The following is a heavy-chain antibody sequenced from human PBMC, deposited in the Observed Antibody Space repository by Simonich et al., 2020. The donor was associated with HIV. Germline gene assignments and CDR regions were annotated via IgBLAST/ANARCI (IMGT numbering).Heavy chain of an antibody. CDR2: FDPEYGEA. Sequence: GAEVKKPGASVKVSCKVSGYTLTELSMHWVRQAPGKGLEWMGGFDPEYGEAIYAQKFQGRVTMTEDTSTETAYMELSSLRSEDTAVYYCATTRHSSGFYGDYWGQGTLVTVSS. J-gene: IGHJ4*02. CDR1: GYTLTELS. D-gene: IGHD6-19*01. CDR3: ATTRHSSGFYGDY. V-gene: IGHV1-24*01.